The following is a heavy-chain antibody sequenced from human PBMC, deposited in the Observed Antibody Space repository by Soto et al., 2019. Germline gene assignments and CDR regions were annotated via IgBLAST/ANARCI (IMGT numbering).Heavy chain of an antibody. V-gene: IGHV4-61*01. CDR1: GGSVSSGSYY. J-gene: IGHJ4*02. D-gene: IGHD4-17*01. CDR2: IYYSGST. CDR3: ARESDYAGIPYYFDY. Sequence: PSETLSLTCTVSGGSVSSGSYYWSWIRQPPGKGLEWIGYIYYSGSTNYNPSLKSRVTISVDTSKNQFSLKLSSVTAADTAVYYCARESDYAGIPYYFDYWGQGTLVTVSS.